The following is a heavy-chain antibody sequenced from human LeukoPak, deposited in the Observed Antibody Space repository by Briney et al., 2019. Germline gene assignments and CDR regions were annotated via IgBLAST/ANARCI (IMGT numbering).Heavy chain of an antibody. D-gene: IGHD2-2*01. V-gene: IGHV3-30*02. CDR2: IRYDGSNK. J-gene: IGHJ6*03. CDR3: AKDRCSSTSCLDYYYYYMDV. Sequence: PGGSLRLSCAASGFTFSSYGMHWVRQAPGKGLEGVAFIRYDGSNKYYADSVKGRFTISRDNSKNTLYLQMNSLRAEDTAVYYCAKDRCSSTSCLDYYYYYMDVWGKGTTVTVSS. CDR1: GFTFSSYG.